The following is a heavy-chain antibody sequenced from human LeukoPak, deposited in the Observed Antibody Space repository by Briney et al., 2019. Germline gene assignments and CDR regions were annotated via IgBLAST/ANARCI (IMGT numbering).Heavy chain of an antibody. CDR3: LPGKGY. Sequence: GGSLRLSCAASGFTFSSYSMNWVRQAPGKGLEWVSSISSTGSYIYYADSVKGRFTISRDNPGNVVYLQMDSLRAEDTAVYYCLPGKGYWGQGTLVTVSS. CDR2: ISSTGSYI. CDR1: GFTFSSYS. J-gene: IGHJ4*02. D-gene: IGHD4-23*01. V-gene: IGHV3-21*01.